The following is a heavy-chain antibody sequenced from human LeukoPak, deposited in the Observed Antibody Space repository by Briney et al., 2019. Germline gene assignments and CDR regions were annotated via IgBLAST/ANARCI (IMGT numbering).Heavy chain of an antibody. V-gene: IGHV3-30*03. Sequence: GGSLRLSCAASGFTFSSYGMHWVRQAPGKGLEWVAVISYDGGNKYYADSVKGRFTISRDNSKNTLYLQMNSLRAEDTAVYYCSLSGGSFDYWGQGTLVTVSS. J-gene: IGHJ4*02. CDR3: SLSGGSFDY. CDR1: GFTFSSYG. D-gene: IGHD2-15*01. CDR2: ISYDGGNK.